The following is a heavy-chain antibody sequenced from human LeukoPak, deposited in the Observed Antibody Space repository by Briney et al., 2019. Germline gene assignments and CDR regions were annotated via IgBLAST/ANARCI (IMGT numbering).Heavy chain of an antibody. Sequence: SETLSLTCTVSGGSISSYYWSWIRQPPGKGLEWIGYIYYSGSTNYNPSLKSRVTISVDTSKNQFSLKLSSVTAADTAVYYCARRGSIAVAGTRAVYFDYWGQGTLVTVSS. D-gene: IGHD6-19*01. CDR1: GGSISSYY. CDR3: ARRGSIAVAGTRAVYFDY. J-gene: IGHJ4*02. V-gene: IGHV4-59*08. CDR2: IYYSGST.